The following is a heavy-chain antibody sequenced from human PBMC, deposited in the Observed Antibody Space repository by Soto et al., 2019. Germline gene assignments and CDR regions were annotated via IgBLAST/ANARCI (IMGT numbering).Heavy chain of an antibody. J-gene: IGHJ6*02. Sequence: PGGSLRLSCAASRFTFTSYWLSWVRQAPGTGLEWVANIKQDGSERYYADSVKGRFTISRDNAKNSLYLQMNSLRAEDTAVYYCARGGRSYYYDSSGYYGMDVWGQGTTVTVSS. CDR2: IKQDGSER. D-gene: IGHD3-22*01. CDR3: ARGGRSYYYDSSGYYGMDV. CDR1: RFTFTSYW. V-gene: IGHV3-7*01.